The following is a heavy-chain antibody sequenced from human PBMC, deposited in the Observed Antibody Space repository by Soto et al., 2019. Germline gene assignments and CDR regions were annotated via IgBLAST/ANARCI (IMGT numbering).Heavy chain of an antibody. Sequence: QVQLVQSGAEVKKPGSSVKVSCKASGGTFSSYPISWVRQAPGQGLEWMGRIIPILGIANYAQKFQGRVTITADKSTSTAYMELSSLRSEDTAVYYCARTSDELLWFGETVDDAFDIWGQGTMVTVSS. CDR3: ARTSDELLWFGETVDDAFDI. J-gene: IGHJ3*02. D-gene: IGHD3-10*01. CDR2: IIPILGIA. CDR1: GGTFSSYP. V-gene: IGHV1-69*02.